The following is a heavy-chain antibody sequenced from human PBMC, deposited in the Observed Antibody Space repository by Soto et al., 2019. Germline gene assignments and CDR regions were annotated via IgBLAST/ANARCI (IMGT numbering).Heavy chain of an antibody. Sequence: EVQLLESGGGLVQPGGSLRLSCAASGFTFSILAMGWVRQAPGKGLEWVSAISGSGGSTYYADSVKGRFTISRDNSKNTLYLQMNSLRAEDTAVYYCAKDFIIAAAGTYYFDYWGQGTLVTVSS. CDR1: GFTFSILA. CDR2: ISGSGGST. V-gene: IGHV3-23*01. CDR3: AKDFIIAAAGTYYFDY. J-gene: IGHJ4*02. D-gene: IGHD6-13*01.